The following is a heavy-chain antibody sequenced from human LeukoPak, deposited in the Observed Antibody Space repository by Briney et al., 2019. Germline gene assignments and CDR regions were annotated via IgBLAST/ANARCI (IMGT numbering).Heavy chain of an antibody. Sequence: PSETLSLTCTVSGGSISSYYWSWIRQPPGKGLEWIGYIYYSGSTNYNPSLKSRVTISVDTSKNQFSLKLSSVTAADTAVYYCARGRGDSSGYYLKYWGQGTLVTVPS. D-gene: IGHD3-22*01. CDR1: GGSISSYY. CDR2: IYYSGST. CDR3: ARGRGDSSGYYLKY. J-gene: IGHJ4*02. V-gene: IGHV4-59*01.